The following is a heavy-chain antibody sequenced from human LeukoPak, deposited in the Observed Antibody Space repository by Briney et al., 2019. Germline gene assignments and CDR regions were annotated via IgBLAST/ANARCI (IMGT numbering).Heavy chain of an antibody. CDR1: GITLSNYG. J-gene: IGHJ4*02. CDR2: ISDSGGST. V-gene: IGHV3-23*01. Sequence: GGSLRLSCAVSGITLSNYGMSWVRQAPGKGLEWVAGISDSGGSTNYADSVKGRFTISRDNPKNTLYLQMNSLRAEDTAVYFCAKRGVVTRVILVGFHKEAYCFDSWGQGALVTVSS. D-gene: IGHD3-22*01. CDR3: AKRGVVTRVILVGFHKEAYCFDS.